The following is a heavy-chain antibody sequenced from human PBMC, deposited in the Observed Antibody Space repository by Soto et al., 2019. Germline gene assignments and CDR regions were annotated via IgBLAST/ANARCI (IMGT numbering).Heavy chain of an antibody. D-gene: IGHD3-10*01. CDR1: AGSISTINYY. J-gene: IGHJ3*01. CDR3: ARSAQWDGFAP. V-gene: IGHV4-31*03. Sequence: QVQLQESGPGLVRPSQTLSLTCTVSAGSISTINYYWSWIRQHPEKGLEWIGYISYSGSTFYHSSLKRRVTISLDPSKKQFSLTLTSVTAANTAVYYCARSAQWDGFAPWGQGRMVSVSS. CDR2: ISYSGST.